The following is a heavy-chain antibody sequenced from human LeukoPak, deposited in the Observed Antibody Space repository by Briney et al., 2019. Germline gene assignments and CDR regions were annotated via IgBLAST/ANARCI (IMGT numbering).Heavy chain of an antibody. J-gene: IGHJ4*02. CDR3: ARPAYCGPNCYYYFDY. Sequence: SETLSLTCTVSGGSISSYYWYWIRQPPGKGLELIGYIHYSGSTYYNPSLKTRVTISVDTSKNQFSLNLSSVTAADTAVYYCARPAYCGPNCYYYFDYWGQGTLVTVSS. V-gene: IGHV4-59*01. CDR1: GGSISSYY. D-gene: IGHD2-21*02. CDR2: IHYSGST.